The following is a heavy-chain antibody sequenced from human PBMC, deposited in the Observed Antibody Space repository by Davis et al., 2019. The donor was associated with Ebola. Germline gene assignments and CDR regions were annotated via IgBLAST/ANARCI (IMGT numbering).Heavy chain of an antibody. CDR2: IIPIFGTA. Sequence: SVKVSCKASGGTFSSYAISWVRQAPGQGLEWMGGIIPIFGTANYAQKLQGRVTMTTDTSTSTAYMELRSLRSDDTAVYYCARAPYIWFRELSDYYYYGMDVWGQGTTVTVSS. CDR3: ARAPYIWFRELSDYYYYGMDV. V-gene: IGHV1-69*05. CDR1: GGTFSSYA. J-gene: IGHJ6*02. D-gene: IGHD3-10*01.